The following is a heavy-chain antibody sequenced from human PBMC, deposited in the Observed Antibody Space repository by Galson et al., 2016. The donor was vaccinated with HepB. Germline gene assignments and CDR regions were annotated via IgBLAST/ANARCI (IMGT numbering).Heavy chain of an antibody. D-gene: IGHD7-27*01. CDR2: ISPNSGGT. CDR3: TRARGANWGSFWNDAFDM. Sequence: SVKVSCKASGYTFTDHHLHWVRQAPGQGLEWMGWISPNSGGTNSAQSFRGRVTMTRDKSTSTGYMELSRLKSDDTAIYYCTRARGANWGSFWNDAFDMWGQGTMGTVSS. J-gene: IGHJ3*02. V-gene: IGHV1-2*02. CDR1: GYTFTDHH.